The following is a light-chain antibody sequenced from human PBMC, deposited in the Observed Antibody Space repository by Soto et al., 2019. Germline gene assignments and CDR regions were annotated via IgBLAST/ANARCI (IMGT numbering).Light chain of an antibody. J-gene: IGLJ1*01. CDR2: EVS. Sequence: QSVLTQPASVSGSPGQSVTISCTGTSSDVGAYKYVSWYQQHPGKAPKLMIYEVSNRPSGVSNRFSGSKSGNTASLTISGLQADDEADYYCNSYAGDIIRFVFGTGTKLTV. V-gene: IGLV2-14*01. CDR3: NSYAGDIIRFV. CDR1: SSDVGAYKY.